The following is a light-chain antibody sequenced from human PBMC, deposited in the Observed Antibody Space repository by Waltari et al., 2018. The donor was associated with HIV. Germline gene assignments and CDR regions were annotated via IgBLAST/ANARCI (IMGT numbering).Light chain of an antibody. CDR2: GKN. CDR3: NSRDNNDNHVV. V-gene: IGLV3-19*01. Sequence: SSELTQDPAVSVALGQTVRITCQGDSLRSYYESWYQQKPGQAPVLVIHGKNNRPSGIPDRFSGSSSGNTASLTITGAQAEDEADYYCNSRDNNDNHVVFGGGTKVTVL. CDR1: SLRSYY. J-gene: IGLJ2*01.